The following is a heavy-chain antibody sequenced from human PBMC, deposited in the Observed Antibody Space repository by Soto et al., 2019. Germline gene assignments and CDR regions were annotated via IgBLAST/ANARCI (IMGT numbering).Heavy chain of an antibody. V-gene: IGHV1-46*01. CDR1: VYTFTSYY. J-gene: IGHJ4*02. CDR3: ARENDYGDYAVDY. CDR2: ISPSSGNT. Sequence: ASGKVSCKASVYTFTSYYMHWVRQAPGQGLEWMGIISPSSGNTSYAQKLQGRVTMTTDTSTSTAYMELRSLRSDDTAVYYCARENDYGDYAVDYWGQGTLVTVSS. D-gene: IGHD4-17*01.